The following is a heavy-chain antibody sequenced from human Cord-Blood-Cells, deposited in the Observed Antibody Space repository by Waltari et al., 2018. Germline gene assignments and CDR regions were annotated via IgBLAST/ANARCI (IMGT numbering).Heavy chain of an antibody. CDR2: IWYDGSNK. D-gene: IGHD3-9*01. J-gene: IGHJ4*02. Sequence: QVQLVESGGGVVQPGRSLRLSCAASGFTFSSYGMHWVRPAPGQGLEWVAVIWYDGSNKYYADSVKGRFTISRDNSKNTLYLQMNSLRAEDTAVYYCARDMNYDILTGYYKGGFDYWGQGTLVTVSS. CDR3: ARDMNYDILTGYYKGGFDY. CDR1: GFTFSSYG. V-gene: IGHV3-33*01.